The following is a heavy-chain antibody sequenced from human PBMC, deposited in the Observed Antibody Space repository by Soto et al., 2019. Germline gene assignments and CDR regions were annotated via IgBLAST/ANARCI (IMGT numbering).Heavy chain of an antibody. CDR2: IEHDGGKK. J-gene: IGHJ4*02. CDR3: GGGSGWGSES. V-gene: IGHV3-7*03. CDR1: EFTFSTYW. D-gene: IGHD6-19*01. Sequence: EVQLVESGGGLVQPGGSLRLSCVLSEFTFSTYWMSWVRQAPGKGLEWVSNIEHDGGKKNYLESVTGRFTISRDNAKKSLYLEVNSLRAEDTALYYCGGGSGWGSESWGQGTLVTVSS.